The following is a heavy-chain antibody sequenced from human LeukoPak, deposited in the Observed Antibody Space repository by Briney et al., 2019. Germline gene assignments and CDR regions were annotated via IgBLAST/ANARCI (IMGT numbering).Heavy chain of an antibody. D-gene: IGHD3-10*01. V-gene: IGHV1-46*01. CDR2: INPSGGST. CDR1: GYTFTSYY. CDR3: ARREESITMVRGVYYYGMDV. J-gene: IGHJ6*02. Sequence: ASVKVSCKASGYTFTSYYMHWVRQAPGQGLEWMGIINPSGGSTSYAQKFQGRVTMTRDTSTSTVYMELSSLRSEDTAVYYCARREESITMVRGVYYYGMDVWGQGTTVTVSS.